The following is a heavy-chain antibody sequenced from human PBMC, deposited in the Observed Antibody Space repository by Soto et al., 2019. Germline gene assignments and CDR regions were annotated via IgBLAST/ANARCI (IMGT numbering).Heavy chain of an antibody. J-gene: IGHJ4*02. Sequence: QVQLVQSGAEVKKPGSSVRVSCKASGGTFGNHAIRWVRQAPGQGLEWLGGIIPVLGVGDNAQNFQGRVTITADASTSKAYLELSSLRSEDTALYYCAREAGYTYGYVFDYWGQGTLVTVSS. CDR2: IIPVLGVG. CDR1: GGTFGNHA. CDR3: AREAGYTYGYVFDY. V-gene: IGHV1-69*01. D-gene: IGHD5-18*01.